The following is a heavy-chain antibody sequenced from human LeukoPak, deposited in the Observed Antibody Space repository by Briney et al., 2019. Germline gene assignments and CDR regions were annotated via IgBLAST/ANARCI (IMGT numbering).Heavy chain of an antibody. CDR3: ARHPFATPFDY. D-gene: IGHD2-15*01. V-gene: IGHV4-59*08. J-gene: IGHJ4*02. Sequence: SETLSLTCTVSGDSVSGVYWSWIQQPPGKGLEWIGYVYYSGDTNYNLSLKSRVTMSLDTSKNQVSLRLSSVTAADTAVYYCARHPFATPFDYWGRGTLLTVSS. CDR1: GDSVSGVY. CDR2: VYYSGDT.